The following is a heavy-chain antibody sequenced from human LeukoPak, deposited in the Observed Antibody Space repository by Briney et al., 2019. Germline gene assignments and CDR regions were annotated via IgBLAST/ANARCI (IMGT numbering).Heavy chain of an antibody. Sequence: GGSVRLSCAASGFTFSSYWMSWVRQAPGKGLEWVANIKQDGSEKYYVDSVKGRFTISRDNAKNSLYLRMNSLRGEDTAVYYWGREEGTAAAYFDYGGQGTLVTVSS. CDR3: GREEGTAAAYFDY. CDR2: IKQDGSEK. CDR1: GFTFSSYW. D-gene: IGHD6-13*01. V-gene: IGHV3-7*01. J-gene: IGHJ4*02.